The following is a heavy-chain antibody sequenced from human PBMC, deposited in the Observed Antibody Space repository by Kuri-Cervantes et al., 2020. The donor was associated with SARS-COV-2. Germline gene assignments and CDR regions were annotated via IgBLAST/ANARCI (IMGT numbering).Heavy chain of an antibody. CDR3: ARDLRLGKSLDY. D-gene: IGHD7-27*01. V-gene: IGHV3-21*01. CDR2: ISGSRSYI. CDR1: GFTFSKYT. Sequence: GGSLRLSCVASGFTFSKYTMNWVRQAPGKALEWVSSISGSRSYIYYADSVKGRFTISSDNAKNSLYLQMSSLRAEDTAVYYCARDLRLGKSLDYWGQGTLVTVSS. J-gene: IGHJ4*02.